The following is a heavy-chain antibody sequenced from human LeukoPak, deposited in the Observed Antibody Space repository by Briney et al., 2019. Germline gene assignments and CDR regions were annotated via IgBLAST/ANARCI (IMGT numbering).Heavy chain of an antibody. D-gene: IGHD5-18*01. Sequence: SETLSLTCTVSGYSISSGYYWGWIRQPPGKGLEWIGSIYHNGNTFYNPSLKSRVTISVDTSKNQFSLKLSSVTAADTAVYYCATHPYSRTNFDYWGQGTLVTVSS. CDR3: ATHPYSRTNFDY. CDR1: GYSISSGYY. CDR2: IYHNGNT. J-gene: IGHJ4*02. V-gene: IGHV4-38-2*02.